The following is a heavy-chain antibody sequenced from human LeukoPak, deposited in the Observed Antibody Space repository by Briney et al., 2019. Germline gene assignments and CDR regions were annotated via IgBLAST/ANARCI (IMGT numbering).Heavy chain of an antibody. Sequence: PGGSLRPSCAASGFTFSSYGMRSVRQAPGKGLEWVAVISYDGSNKYYADSVKGRFTISRDNSKNTLYLQMNSLRAEDTAVYYCAKELAPYGSGSYSRVFDYWGQGTLVTVSS. CDR3: AKELAPYGSGSYSRVFDY. CDR2: ISYDGSNK. D-gene: IGHD3-10*01. CDR1: GFTFSSYG. J-gene: IGHJ4*02. V-gene: IGHV3-30*18.